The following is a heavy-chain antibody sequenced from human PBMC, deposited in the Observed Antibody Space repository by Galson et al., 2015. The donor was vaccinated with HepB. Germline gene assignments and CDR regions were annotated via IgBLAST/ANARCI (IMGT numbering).Heavy chain of an antibody. J-gene: IGHJ4*02. CDR3: ARDMVQQWLKNQLPDY. D-gene: IGHD6-19*01. Sequence: SLRLSCAASGFTFSSYWMHWVRQAPGKGLEWVSSISSSSSYIYYADSVKGRFTISRDNAKNSLYLQMNSLRAEDTAVYYCARDMVQQWLKNQLPDYWGQGTLVTVSS. V-gene: IGHV3-21*01. CDR2: ISSSSSYI. CDR1: GFTFSSYW.